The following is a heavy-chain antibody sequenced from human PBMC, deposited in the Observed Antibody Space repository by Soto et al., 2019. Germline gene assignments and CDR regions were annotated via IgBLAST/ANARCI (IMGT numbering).Heavy chain of an antibody. CDR1: GGSFRGYY. V-gene: IGHV4-34*01. Sequence: QVQLQQWGAGLLKPSETLSLTCAVYGGSFRGYYWGWIRQPPGKGLEWIGEINHSGSTNYNPSLKSRVTISVDTSKNQFSLKLNSMTATDTAVYYCARGEGGFQYWGQGTRVTVSS. CDR2: INHSGST. CDR3: ARGEGGFQY. J-gene: IGHJ1*01.